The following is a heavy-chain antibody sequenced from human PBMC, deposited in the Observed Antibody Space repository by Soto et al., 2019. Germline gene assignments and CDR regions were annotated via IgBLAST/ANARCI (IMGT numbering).Heavy chain of an antibody. CDR3: ARKRELEQQLVGGFWFDP. D-gene: IGHD6-13*01. J-gene: IGHJ5*02. CDR2: INAGNGNT. CDR1: GYTFTSYA. Sequence: ASVKVSCKASGYTFTSYAMHWVRQAPGQRLEWMGWINAGNGNTKYSQKFQGRVTITRDTSASTAYMELSSLRSEDTAVYYCARKRELEQQLVGGFWFDPWGQGTLVTVSS. V-gene: IGHV1-3*01.